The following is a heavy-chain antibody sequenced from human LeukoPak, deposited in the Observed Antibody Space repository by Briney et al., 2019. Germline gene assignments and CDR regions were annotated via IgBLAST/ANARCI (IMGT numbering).Heavy chain of an antibody. D-gene: IGHD1-26*01. J-gene: IGHJ4*02. CDR3: AKGSSGSYFNYFDY. CDR1: GYTFTSYY. Sequence: GASVKVSCKASGYTFTSYYIHWVRQAPGQGLEWMGIVNPSSSSTSYAQRFQGRVTMTRDTSTKTVYMELSSLTSEDTAVYFCAKGSSGSYFNYFDYWGQGTLVTVSS. CDR2: VNPSSSST. V-gene: IGHV1-46*01.